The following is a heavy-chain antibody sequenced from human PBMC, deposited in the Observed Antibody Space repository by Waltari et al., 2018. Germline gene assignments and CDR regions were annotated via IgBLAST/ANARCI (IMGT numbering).Heavy chain of an antibody. J-gene: IGHJ6*02. CDR1: GFTLSSFW. CDR2: ISTEARDT. Sequence: EEQLVESGGGLVQPGDALRLSCAASGFTLSSFWMNWVRQARGKGPQWVSRISTEARDTTYADSVKGRFTISRDNARNTLYLQMNRLRAEDTAVYFCARVSRRTYRSPVPGRHYYYGMDVWGQGTTVTVSS. V-gene: IGHV3-74*03. CDR3: ARVSRRTYRSPVPGRHYYYGMDV. D-gene: IGHD1-1*01.